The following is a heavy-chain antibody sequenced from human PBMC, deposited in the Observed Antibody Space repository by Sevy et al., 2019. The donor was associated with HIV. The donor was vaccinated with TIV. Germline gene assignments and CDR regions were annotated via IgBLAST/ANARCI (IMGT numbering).Heavy chain of an antibody. CDR3: AKDLLGDNYDTSGVLDY. CDR2: ISYDGSDK. D-gene: IGHD3-22*01. V-gene: IGHV3-30*18. CDR1: GFTFSSYG. J-gene: IGHJ4*02. Sequence: GGSLRLSCAASGFTFSSYGMHWVRQAPGKGLEWVAVISYDGSDKFYADSVKGRFTISRDNSKKTVYLQMNSLGPEDAAVYYCAKDLLGDNYDTSGVLDYWGQGTLVTVSS.